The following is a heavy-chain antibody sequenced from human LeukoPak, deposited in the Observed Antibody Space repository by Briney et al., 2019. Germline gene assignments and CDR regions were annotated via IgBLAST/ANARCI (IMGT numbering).Heavy chain of an antibody. CDR1: GFTFCRNW. CDR2: INSDGRST. Sequence: PRGSLCPSPAASGFTFCRNWTHWVRQVPGKGLVWVSRINSDGRSTNYADSVKGRFTISRDNAKNTLYLQMNSLRAEDTAVYYCAVDGVVADYFDLW. D-gene: IGHD2-15*01. J-gene: IGHJ3*01. CDR3: AVDGVVADYFDL. V-gene: IGHV3-74*01.